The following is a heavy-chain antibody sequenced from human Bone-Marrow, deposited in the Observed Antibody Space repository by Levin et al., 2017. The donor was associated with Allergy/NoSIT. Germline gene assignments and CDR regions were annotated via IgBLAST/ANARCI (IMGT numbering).Heavy chain of an antibody. CDR1: GASISNSNW. CDR2: IHHSETT. D-gene: IGHD2-2*02. V-gene: IGHV4-4*02. Sequence: PSETLSLTCAVSGASISNSNWWSWVRQSPGKGLEWIGEIHHSETTNNNPSLESRVTISMDKSKNHFSLRLNSVTAADTAVYFCAKFSPRLPQLLYGVWDYWGQGILVIVSS. J-gene: IGHJ4*02. CDR3: AKFSPRLPQLLYGVWDY.